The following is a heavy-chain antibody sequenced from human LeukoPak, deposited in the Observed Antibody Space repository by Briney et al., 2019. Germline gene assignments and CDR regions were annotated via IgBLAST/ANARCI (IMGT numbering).Heavy chain of an antibody. J-gene: IGHJ4*02. CDR1: GYSFTSYW. CDR3: ARGLNYYDSGSYYRIY. V-gene: IGHV5-51*01. D-gene: IGHD3-22*01. CDR2: IYPGDSDT. Sequence: ESLKISCKGSGYSFTSYWIGWVRQMPGKGLEWMGIIYPGDSDTRYSPSFQGQVTISADKSISTAYLQWSSLKASDTAMYYCARGLNYYDSGSYYRIYWGQGTLVTVSS.